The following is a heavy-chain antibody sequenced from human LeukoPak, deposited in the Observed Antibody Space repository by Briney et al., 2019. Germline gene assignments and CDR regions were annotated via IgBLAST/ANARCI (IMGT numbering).Heavy chain of an antibody. V-gene: IGHV3-33*01. CDR2: IWYYGSNN. Sequence: PGRSLRLSCAASGFIFSSYNMFWVRQPPGKGLEWVAVIWYYGSNNYYAESVKGRFIISRDTSKNTLYLQMNSLRAEDTAMYYCAMAPNWNPYCVHVWGKGTTVTVSS. CDR3: AMAPNWNPYCVHV. J-gene: IGHJ6*03. D-gene: IGHD1-20*01. CDR1: GFIFSSYN.